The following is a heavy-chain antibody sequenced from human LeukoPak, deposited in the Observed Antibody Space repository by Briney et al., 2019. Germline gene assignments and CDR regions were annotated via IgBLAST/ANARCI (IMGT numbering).Heavy chain of an antibody. CDR2: IYYSGST. CDR3: ARRRFRGYSYGSYYFDY. D-gene: IGHD5-18*01. Sequence: PSETLSLTCSVSGGSISSSSYYWGWIRQPPGKGLEWIGSIYYSGSTYYNPSLKSRVTISVDTSKNQFSLKLSSVTAADTAVCYCARRRFRGYSYGSYYFDYWGQGTVVTVSS. CDR1: GGSISSSSYY. J-gene: IGHJ4*02. V-gene: IGHV4-39*01.